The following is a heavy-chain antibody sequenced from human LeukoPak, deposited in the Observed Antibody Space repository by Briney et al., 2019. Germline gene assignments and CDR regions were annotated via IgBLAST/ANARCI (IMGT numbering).Heavy chain of an antibody. V-gene: IGHV3-33*01. D-gene: IGHD3-16*01. Sequence: GGSLRLSCEASGFVFSYYGMHWVRQAPGKGLEWVAIVWFDGSNNYYADSVRGRFTVSRDDSKNTLNLQMNSLRPEDTAVYYCARDSPYHDYWGQGSLVTVSS. CDR1: GFVFSYYG. CDR3: ARDSPYHDY. J-gene: IGHJ4*02. CDR2: VWFDGSNN.